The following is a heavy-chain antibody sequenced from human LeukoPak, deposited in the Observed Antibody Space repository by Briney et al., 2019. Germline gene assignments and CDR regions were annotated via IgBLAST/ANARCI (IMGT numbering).Heavy chain of an antibody. J-gene: IGHJ5*02. CDR3: ARVLGVIAVPYGWFDP. CDR2: INAGNGNT. V-gene: IGHV1-3*01. D-gene: IGHD6-19*01. Sequence: ASVKVSCKASGYTFTSYAMHWVRQAPGQSLEWMGWINAGNGNTKYSQKFQGRVTITRDTSASTAYMELSSLRSEDTAVYYCARVLGVIAVPYGWFDPWGQGTLVTVSS. CDR1: GYTFTSYA.